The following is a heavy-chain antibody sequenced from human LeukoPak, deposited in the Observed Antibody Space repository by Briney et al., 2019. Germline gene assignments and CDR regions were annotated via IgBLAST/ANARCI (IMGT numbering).Heavy chain of an antibody. CDR1: GFTFDDYT. CDR2: ISWDGGST. J-gene: IGHJ4*02. Sequence: GGSLRLSCAASGFTFDDYTMHWVRHAPGKGLEWVSLISWDGGSTYYADSVKGRFTISRDNSKNSLYLQMNSLRTEDTALYYCAKDQHSSDKPTFFDYWGQGTLVTVSS. V-gene: IGHV3-43*01. CDR3: AKDQHSSDKPTFFDY. D-gene: IGHD3-22*01.